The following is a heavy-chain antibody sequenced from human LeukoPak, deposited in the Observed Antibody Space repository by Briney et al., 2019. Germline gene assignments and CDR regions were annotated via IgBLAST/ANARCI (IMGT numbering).Heavy chain of an antibody. CDR3: ARDEDPGYSSSWIDY. V-gene: IGHV1-18*01. J-gene: IGHJ4*02. CDR2: ISAYNGNT. Sequence: ASVKVSRRASGYTFTSYGISWVRQAPGQGLEWMGWISAYNGNTNYAQKLQGRVTTTTDTSTSTAYMELRSLRSDDTAVYYCARDEDPGYSSSWIDYWGQGTLVTVSS. CDR1: GYTFTSYG. D-gene: IGHD6-13*01.